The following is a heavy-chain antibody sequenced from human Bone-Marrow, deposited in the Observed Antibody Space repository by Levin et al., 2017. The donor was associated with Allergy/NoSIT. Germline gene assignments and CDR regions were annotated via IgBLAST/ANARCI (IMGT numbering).Heavy chain of an antibody. Sequence: SVKVSCKASGDSFTSSTLSWVRQAPGQGLEWVGRVIPLLGVPDYAQKFQGRVTISAVTSTSTVYMELNNLRSEDTAVYFCARERGDFYDTSTFHSNFDYWGQGTLVTVS. D-gene: IGHD3-22*01. CDR1: GDSFTSST. CDR3: ARERGDFYDTSTFHSNFDY. V-gene: IGHV1-69*04. J-gene: IGHJ4*02. CDR2: VIPLLGVP.